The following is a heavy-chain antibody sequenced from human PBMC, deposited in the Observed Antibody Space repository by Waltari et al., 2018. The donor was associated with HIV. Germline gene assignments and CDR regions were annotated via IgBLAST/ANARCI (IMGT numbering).Heavy chain of an antibody. CDR3: ARKYYYGSGSTGDFFDY. CDR2: IWYDGSNK. V-gene: IGHV3-33*01. Sequence: GFTFSSYGMHWVRQAPGQGLGWVAVIWYDGSNKYYADSVKGRFTISRDNSKNTLYLQMNSLRAEDTAVYYCARKYYYGSGSTGDFFDYWGQGTLVTVSS. CDR1: GFTFSSYG. J-gene: IGHJ4*02. D-gene: IGHD3-10*01.